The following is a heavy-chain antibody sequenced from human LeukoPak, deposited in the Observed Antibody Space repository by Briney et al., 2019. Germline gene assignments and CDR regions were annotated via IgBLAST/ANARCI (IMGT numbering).Heavy chain of an antibody. V-gene: IGHV3-21*01. J-gene: IGHJ1*01. Sequence: PGGSLRLSCAASGFTFSSYSMNWVRQAPGKGLEWVSSISSSGSFIYYADSVKGRLTTSRDNAKNSLYLQMNSLRADDTAVYYCARGGCSGGSCYSAVEYFQHWGQGTLVTVSS. CDR1: GFTFSSYS. CDR2: ISSSGSFI. D-gene: IGHD2-15*01. CDR3: ARGGCSGGSCYSAVEYFQH.